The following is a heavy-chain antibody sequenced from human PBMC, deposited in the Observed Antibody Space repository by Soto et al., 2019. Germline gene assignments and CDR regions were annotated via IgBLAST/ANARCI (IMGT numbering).Heavy chain of an antibody. D-gene: IGHD5-18*01. CDR1: GFTSFSYYS. J-gene: IGHJ4*02. V-gene: IGHV3-48*01. Sequence: EVQLVESGGGLVQPGGSLRLSCAASGFTSFSYYSMNWVRQAPGKGLEWLSFISGRGSPIYYADSVRGRFTIPRDNAKKSLYLEMNSLRVEDTAVYYCARVRGHSYGYVDYWGQGTLVTVSS. CDR2: ISGRGSPI. CDR3: ARVRGHSYGYVDY.